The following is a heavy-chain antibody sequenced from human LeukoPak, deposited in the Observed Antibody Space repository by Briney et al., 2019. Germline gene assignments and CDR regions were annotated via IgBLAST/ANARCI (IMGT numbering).Heavy chain of an antibody. CDR2: INTDGSST. CDR1: GFTFSSYW. D-gene: IGHD3-22*01. J-gene: IGHJ4*02. Sequence: AGGSRRLSCAASGFTFSSYWMQWVRQAPGKGLVWVSRINTDGSSTNYADSVKGRFTISRDNAKNTLYLQMNSLRAEDTAVYYCARGLYSSGLWGQGTLVTVSS. CDR3: ARGLYSSGL. V-gene: IGHV3-74*01.